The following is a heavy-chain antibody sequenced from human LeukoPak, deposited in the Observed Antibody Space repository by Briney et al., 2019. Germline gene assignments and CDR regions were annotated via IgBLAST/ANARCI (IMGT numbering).Heavy chain of an antibody. V-gene: IGHV4-61*02. D-gene: IGHD2-15*01. Sequence: PSQTLSLTCTVSGGSINSATYYWTWIRQPAGKGLEWIGRIYTSGSTNYNPSLKSRVTISVDTSKNQFSLRLSSVTAADTAVYYCARNSCPSGTCYDNRGYFDYWGQGTLVTVSS. CDR2: IYTSGST. CDR1: GGSINSATYY. CDR3: ARNSCPSGTCYDNRGYFDY. J-gene: IGHJ4*02.